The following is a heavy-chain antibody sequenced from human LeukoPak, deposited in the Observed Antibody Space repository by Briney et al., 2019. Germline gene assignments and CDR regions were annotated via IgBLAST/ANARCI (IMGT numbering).Heavy chain of an antibody. J-gene: IGHJ4*02. Sequence: SGPTLVNTTQTLTLTCTSSGFSISRSGLVVGCILHPPPKALEYLALIFWDDDQRYSPSLRSRLAITRETSRNQVVLTMTNMDPVDTATYYCAHRHPAATDTDRFFFDYWSQGTLVTVSS. D-gene: IGHD6-13*01. CDR1: GFSISRSGLV. CDR2: IFWDDDQ. V-gene: IGHV2-5*02. CDR3: AHRHPAATDTDRFFFDY.